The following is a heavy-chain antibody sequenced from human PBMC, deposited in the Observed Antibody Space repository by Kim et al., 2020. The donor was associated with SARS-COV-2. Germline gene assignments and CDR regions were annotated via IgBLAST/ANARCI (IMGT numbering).Heavy chain of an antibody. CDR3: ARDSQRVEWLRTWVFDY. V-gene: IGHV1-2*02. CDR1: GYTFTGYY. Sequence: ASVKVSCKASGYTFTGYYMHWVRQAPGQGLEWMGWINPNSGGTNYAQKFQGRVTMTRDTSISTAYMELSRLRSDDTAVYYCARDSQRVEWLRTWVFDYWGQGTLVTVSS. CDR2: INPNSGGT. J-gene: IGHJ4*02. D-gene: IGHD3-3*01.